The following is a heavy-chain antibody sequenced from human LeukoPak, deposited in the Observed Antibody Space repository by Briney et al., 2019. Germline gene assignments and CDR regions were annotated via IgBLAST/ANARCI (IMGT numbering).Heavy chain of an antibody. CDR1: GGTFSSYA. Sequence: SVKVSCKASGGTFSSYAISWVRQAPGQGLEWMGRIIPILGIANYAQKIQDRVTITADKSTSTAYMELSSLRSEDTAVYYCARVRVTIFGVDYYYGMDVWGQGTTVTVSS. V-gene: IGHV1-69*04. CDR3: ARVRVTIFGVDYYYGMDV. CDR2: IIPILGIA. J-gene: IGHJ6*02. D-gene: IGHD3-3*01.